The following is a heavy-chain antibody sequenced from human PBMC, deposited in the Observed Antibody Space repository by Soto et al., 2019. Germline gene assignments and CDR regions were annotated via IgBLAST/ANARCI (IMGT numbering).Heavy chain of an antibody. Sequence: AGGSLRLSCAASGFTFSDYYMTWIRQAPGKGLEWVSYISSGGSSIYYADSVKGRFTISRDNAKNSLYLQMNSLRAEDTAMYYCASLAIGTIIRGAPDFWGQGTPVTVSS. J-gene: IGHJ4*02. V-gene: IGHV3-11*01. D-gene: IGHD3-10*01. CDR1: GFTFSDYY. CDR3: ASLAIGTIIRGAPDF. CDR2: ISSGGSSI.